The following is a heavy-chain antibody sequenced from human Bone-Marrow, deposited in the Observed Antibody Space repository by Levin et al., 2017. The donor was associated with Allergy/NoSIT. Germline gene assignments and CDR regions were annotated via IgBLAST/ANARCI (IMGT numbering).Heavy chain of an antibody. CDR1: GYTFTDYW. J-gene: IGHJ5*02. D-gene: IGHD6-13*01. CDR3: ARHAIRAAGSGYFDP. Sequence: GASVKVSCKGSGYTFTDYWIGWVRQMPGKGLEWMGIIFPGDSDTMYSPSFQGLVTISADKSTSTAYLQWSSLKASDTAMYYCARHAIRAAGSGYFDPWGQGTPVIVSS. CDR2: IFPGDSDT. V-gene: IGHV5-51*01.